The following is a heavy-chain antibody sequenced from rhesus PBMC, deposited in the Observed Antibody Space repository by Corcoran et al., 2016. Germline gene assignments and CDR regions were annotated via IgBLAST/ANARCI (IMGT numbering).Heavy chain of an antibody. D-gene: IGHD6-13*01. CDR3: AIGIIVGRDY. Sequence: EVQLMQSGAEVKKPGASVKISCKASGYTFTAYYLHWVRHAPGKVLEWMGRVDPKEGEVVHAQKFQDRVTMTADTSTDTAYMELSSLRSEDTAVYYCAIGIIVGRDYWGQGVLVTVSS. CDR1: GYTFTAYY. J-gene: IGHJ4*01. V-gene: IGHV1-111*02. CDR2: VDPKEGEV.